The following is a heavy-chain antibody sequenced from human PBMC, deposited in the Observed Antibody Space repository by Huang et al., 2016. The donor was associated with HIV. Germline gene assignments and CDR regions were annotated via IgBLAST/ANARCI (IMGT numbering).Heavy chain of an antibody. J-gene: IGHJ4*02. D-gene: IGHD3-22*01. CDR2: IIPIFGTA. V-gene: IGHV1-69*13. Sequence: QVQLVQSGAEVKKVGSSVKVSCKASGGTFSNYAISWVRLGPGNGLEWMGGIIPIFGTANFAQKFQGRVTITADGSTSTAYLELSSLRSEDTAVYFCARQLYDNTGYLMGARLHDWGQGTLVTVSS. CDR3: ARQLYDNTGYLMGARLHD. CDR1: GGTFSNYA.